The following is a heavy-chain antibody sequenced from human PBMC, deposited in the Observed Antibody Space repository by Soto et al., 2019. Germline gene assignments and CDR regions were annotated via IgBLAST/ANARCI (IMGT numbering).Heavy chain of an antibody. CDR2: IYYSGST. Sequence: LSCTFCGGSVCSSSYSGGWIRQPPGKGLEWIGSIYYSGSTYYNPSLKSRVTISVDTSKNQFSLKLSSVTAADTAMYYCASSEWFPPWGQGTMVTVSS. J-gene: IGHJ3*01. D-gene: IGHD3-3*01. CDR1: GGSVCSSSYS. V-gene: IGHV4-39*01. CDR3: ASSEWFPP.